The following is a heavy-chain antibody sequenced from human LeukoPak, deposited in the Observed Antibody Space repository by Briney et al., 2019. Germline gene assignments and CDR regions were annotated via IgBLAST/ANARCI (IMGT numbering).Heavy chain of an antibody. CDR1: GYTFTSYA. V-gene: IGHV7-4-1*02. CDR2: INTNTGNP. Sequence: ASVKVSCKASGYTFTSYAMNWVRQAPGQGLEWMGWINTNTGNPTYAQGFTGRFVFSLDTSVSTAYLQISSLKAEDTAVYYCASADYYDSSGYYFSFDYWGQGTLVTVSS. D-gene: IGHD3-22*01. CDR3: ASADYYDSSGYYFSFDY. J-gene: IGHJ4*02.